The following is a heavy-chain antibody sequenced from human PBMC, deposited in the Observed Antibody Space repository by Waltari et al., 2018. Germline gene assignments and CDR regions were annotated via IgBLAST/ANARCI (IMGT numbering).Heavy chain of an antibody. CDR1: GGSFIGYY. D-gene: IGHD6-13*01. Sequence: QVQLQQWGAGLLKPSETLSLTCAVYGGSFIGYYWSWIRQPPGKGLEWIGEINHSGSTNYNPSLKSRVTISVDTSKNQFSLKLSSVTAADTAVYYCARGWSSTIDYWGQGTLVTVSS. CDR2: INHSGST. CDR3: ARGWSSTIDY. J-gene: IGHJ4*02. V-gene: IGHV4-34*01.